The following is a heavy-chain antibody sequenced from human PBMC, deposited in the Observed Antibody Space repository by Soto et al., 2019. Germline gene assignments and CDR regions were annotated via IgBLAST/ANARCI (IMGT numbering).Heavy chain of an antibody. J-gene: IGHJ6*02. V-gene: IGHV4-31*03. CDR1: GGSISSGGYY. CDR2: IYYIGTT. CDR3: ARDVDYGARYYYYGLDV. D-gene: IGHD4-17*01. Sequence: PSETLSLTCTVSGGSISSGGYYWSWIRQHPGKGLEWIGYIYYIGTTYYNPSLKSRGTISVDTSKNQFSLKLSSVTAADTAVYYCARDVDYGARYYYYGLDVWGQGTTVTVSS.